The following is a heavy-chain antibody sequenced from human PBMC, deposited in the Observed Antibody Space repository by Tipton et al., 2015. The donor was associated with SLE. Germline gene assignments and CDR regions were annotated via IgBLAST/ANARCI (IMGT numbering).Heavy chain of an antibody. CDR3: ARGSAAGPPHYFDY. J-gene: IGHJ4*02. CDR2: IYTSGST. Sequence: LRLSCTVSGGSISSYYWSWIRQPPGKGLEWIGYIYTSGSTNYNPSLKSRVTISVDTSKNQFSLKLSSVTAADTAVYYCARGSAAGPPHYFDYWGQGTLVTVSS. CDR1: GGSISSYY. V-gene: IGHV4-4*09. D-gene: IGHD6-13*01.